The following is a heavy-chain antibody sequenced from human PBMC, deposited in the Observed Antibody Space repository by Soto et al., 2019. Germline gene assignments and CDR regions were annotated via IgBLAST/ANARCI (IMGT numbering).Heavy chain of an antibody. Sequence: ASVKVSCKASGYTFTSYGISWVRQAPGQGFEWMGWISAYNGNTNYAQKLQGRVTMTTDTSTSTAYMELRSLRSDDTAVYYCARVPREVTPNYYYCMDVWGKGTTVTVSS. D-gene: IGHD4-4*01. CDR1: GYTFTSYG. J-gene: IGHJ6*03. V-gene: IGHV1-18*01. CDR2: ISAYNGNT. CDR3: ARVPREVTPNYYYCMDV.